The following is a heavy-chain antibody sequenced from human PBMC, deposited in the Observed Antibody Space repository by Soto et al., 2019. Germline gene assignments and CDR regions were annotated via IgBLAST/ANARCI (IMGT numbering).Heavy chain of an antibody. Sequence: PSETLSLTCTVSGDSISSGSYYWSWIRQHPGKGLEWIGYIYYSGNSYYNPSLKSRLTISVDTSKNQFSLKLSSVTAADTAVYYCARENSSSWYNYWGQGTLVTVSS. CDR3: ARENSSSWYNY. CDR2: IYYSGNS. D-gene: IGHD6-13*01. CDR1: GDSISSGSYY. J-gene: IGHJ4*02. V-gene: IGHV4-31*03.